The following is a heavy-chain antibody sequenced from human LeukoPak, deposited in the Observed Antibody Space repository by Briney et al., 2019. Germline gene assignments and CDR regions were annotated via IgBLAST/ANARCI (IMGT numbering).Heavy chain of an antibody. CDR2: INTDGSRI. D-gene: IGHD2-15*01. J-gene: IGHJ5*02. Sequence: GGSLRLSCAASGFTFSNYWMHWVRQAPGKGLVWVSRINTDGSRITYADSVKGRFTISRDNAMNTVYLQMNSLRAEDTAVYYCARVLGGSWDWFDPWGQGTLVTVSS. CDR3: ARVLGGSWDWFDP. V-gene: IGHV3-74*01. CDR1: GFTFSNYW.